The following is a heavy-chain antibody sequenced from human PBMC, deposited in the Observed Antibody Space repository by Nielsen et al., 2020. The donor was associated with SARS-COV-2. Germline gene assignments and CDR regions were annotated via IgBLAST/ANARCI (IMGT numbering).Heavy chain of an antibody. J-gene: IGHJ6*02. V-gene: IGHV3-23*01. CDR2: IRGTDNDT. CDR1: GFTSTTFA. D-gene: IGHD4-11*01. Sequence: GESLKISCAGSGFTSTTFAMNWARQAPGKGLEWVSGIRGTDNDTYYADSVKGRFTISRDNSKNTLYLKMDSLRVDDTAVYYCARGPYTRYGMDVWGQGTTVTVSS. CDR3: ARGPYTRYGMDV.